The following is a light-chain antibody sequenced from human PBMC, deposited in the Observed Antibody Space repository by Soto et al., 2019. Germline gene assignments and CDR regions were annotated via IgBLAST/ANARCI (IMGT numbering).Light chain of an antibody. CDR2: KAS. Sequence: IQMTQSPSSLSASVGDRVTITCRASQGIRNDLGWYQQKPGKAPKLLIYKASSLESGVPSRFSGSGSGTDFTLTSSNLQPEDFATYYCQQLNAYPLTFGQGTRLEIK. V-gene: IGKV1-17*02. CDR1: QGIRND. CDR3: QQLNAYPLT. J-gene: IGKJ5*01.